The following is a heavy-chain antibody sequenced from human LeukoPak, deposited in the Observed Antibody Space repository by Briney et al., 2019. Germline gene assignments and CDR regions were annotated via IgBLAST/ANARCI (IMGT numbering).Heavy chain of an antibody. D-gene: IGHD5-18*01. CDR2: IWYDGSNK. V-gene: IGHV3-33*01. CDR3: ARDLNSYGFSTPDDYYYYGMDV. CDR1: GFTFSSYG. Sequence: GRSLRLSCAASGFTFSSYGMHWVRQAPGKGLEWVAVIWYDGSNKYYAESVKGRFTISRDNSKNTLYLQMNSLRAEDTAVYYCARDLNSYGFSTPDDYYYYGMDVWGQGTTVTVSS. J-gene: IGHJ6*02.